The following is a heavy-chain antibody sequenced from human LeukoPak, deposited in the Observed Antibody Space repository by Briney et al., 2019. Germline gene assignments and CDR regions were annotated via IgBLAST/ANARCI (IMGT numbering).Heavy chain of an antibody. Sequence: PGKSLTLSCAASGFTFRSYGMHWVRQAPGKGLEWVAVIWYDGSNKYYIDSVKGRFTISRDNSKNTLYLQMNNLRGDDTAVYYCARGATPLTRYSDSSGYPMTNWGQGTLVTVSS. J-gene: IGHJ4*02. V-gene: IGHV3-33*01. CDR3: ARGATPLTRYSDSSGYPMTN. CDR1: GFTFRSYG. CDR2: IWYDGSNK. D-gene: IGHD3-22*01.